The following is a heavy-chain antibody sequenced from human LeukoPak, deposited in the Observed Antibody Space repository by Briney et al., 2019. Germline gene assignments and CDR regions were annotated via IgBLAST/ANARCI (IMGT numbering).Heavy chain of an antibody. Sequence: SETLSLTCTISGASIDSYYWSWIRQPPGKGLEWIGYIYYSGTTNYNPSLKRRVTISVDTSKNQFSLKLSSVTAADTAVYYCATSYYGSGTYCNWFDPWGQGTLVTVSS. CDR3: ATSYYGSGTYCNWFDP. V-gene: IGHV4-59*01. D-gene: IGHD3-10*01. J-gene: IGHJ5*02. CDR1: GASIDSYY. CDR2: IYYSGTT.